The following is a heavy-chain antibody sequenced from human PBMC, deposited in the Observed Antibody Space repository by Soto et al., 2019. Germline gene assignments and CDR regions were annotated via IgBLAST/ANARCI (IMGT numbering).Heavy chain of an antibody. J-gene: IGHJ2*01. CDR1: GFSVSSSS. CDR2: AYSDIGT. V-gene: IGHV3-66*01. CDR3: ARELGHWYFDL. Sequence: GGSLRLSCAASGFSVSSSSMSWVRQAPGKGLEWVSSAYSDIGTYYADSVKGRFTVSRDNSKSTLYLQMHSLRAEDTAVYYCARELGHWYFDLWGRGTLVTVSS. D-gene: IGHD7-27*01.